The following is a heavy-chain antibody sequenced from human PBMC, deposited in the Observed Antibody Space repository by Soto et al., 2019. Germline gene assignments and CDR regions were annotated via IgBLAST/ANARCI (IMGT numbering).Heavy chain of an antibody. Sequence: SETVSLTCTVSADSMSTYYWNWIRQSAEKGREGIWRICATGTTTYIPSLKSRVTLSVDTSKNEFSVNLKFVTAADTAVYFAASAQPGAADFWGPGPLVTASS. D-gene: IGHD7-27*01. CDR2: ICATGTT. CDR3: ASAQPGAADF. J-gene: IGHJ4*03. V-gene: IGHV4-4*07. CDR1: ADSMSTYY.